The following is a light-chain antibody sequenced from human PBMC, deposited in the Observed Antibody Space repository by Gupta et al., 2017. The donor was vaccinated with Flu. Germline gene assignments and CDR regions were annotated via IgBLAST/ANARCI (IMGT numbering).Light chain of an antibody. J-gene: IGKJ3*01. CDR1: QDISSY. V-gene: IGKV1-9*01. CDR2: AAS. Sequence: DLQLTQSPSFVSASVGDRVTITCRASQDISSYLAWYQQKPGKAPKVLIYAASTLQSGVPSRFSGRGSGTEFTLTISSLQPEDFATYYCQQLNSYPRTFGPGTKVDIK. CDR3: QQLNSYPRT.